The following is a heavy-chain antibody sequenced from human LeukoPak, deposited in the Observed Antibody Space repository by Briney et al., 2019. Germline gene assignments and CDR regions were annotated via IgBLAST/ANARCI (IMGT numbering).Heavy chain of an antibody. V-gene: IGHV4-38-2*02. CDR3: ARMVSFGLAGPFDY. CDR2: IYHSGST. J-gene: IGHJ4*02. CDR1: GYSISSGYY. D-gene: IGHD3/OR15-3a*01. Sequence: SETLSLTCTVSGYSISSGYYWGWIRQPPGKGLEWIGSIYHSGSTYYNPSLKSRVTISVDTSKNQFSLKLSSVTAADTAVYYCARMVSFGLAGPFDYWGQGTLVTVSS.